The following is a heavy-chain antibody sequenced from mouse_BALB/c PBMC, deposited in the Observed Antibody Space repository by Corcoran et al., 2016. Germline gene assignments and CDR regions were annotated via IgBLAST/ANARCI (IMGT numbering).Heavy chain of an antibody. CDR2: INPYNDGT. V-gene: IGHV1S136*01. D-gene: IGHD1-1*01. CDR1: GYTFTSYV. Sequence: EVQLQQSGPELVKPGASVEMSCKASGYTFTSYVMHWVKQKPGQGLEWIGYINPYNDGTQYNEKFKGKATLTSDKSSSTAYMELSSLTSEDSAVYYCVRITTVVPRYFYVWGAGTTVTVSS. CDR3: VRITTVVPRYFYV. J-gene: IGHJ1*02.